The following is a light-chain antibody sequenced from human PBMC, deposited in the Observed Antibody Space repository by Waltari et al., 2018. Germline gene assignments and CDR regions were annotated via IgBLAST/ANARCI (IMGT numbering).Light chain of an antibody. J-gene: IGLJ1*01. CDR3: SSYTTTSTYV. V-gene: IGLV2-14*01. Sequence: QSALTQPASVSGSPGQSITVSCTGTSSDVGGYNYVSLYQLHPGKAPKLIIYEVTNRPSGISNRFSGSKSGNTASLTISGLQTEDEADYYCSSYTTTSTYVVGRGTKVTVL. CDR1: SSDVGGYNY. CDR2: EVT.